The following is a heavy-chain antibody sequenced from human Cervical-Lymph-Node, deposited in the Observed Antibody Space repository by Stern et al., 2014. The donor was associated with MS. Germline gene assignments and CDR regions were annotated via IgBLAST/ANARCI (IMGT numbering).Heavy chain of an antibody. CDR3: ASLGGHNYGYFEY. V-gene: IGHV1-69*06. J-gene: IGHJ4*02. Sequence: QVQLVQSGAEVKKPGSSVKVSCKASGGTFRTYAINWVRQAPGQGLEWMGGIVPVCDSSTYAPKFQGRVAITADRSTNIIYMELNNLNSEDTAVYYCASLGGHNYGYFEYWGRGTLVTVSS. D-gene: IGHD5-18*01. CDR2: IVPVCDSS. CDR1: GGTFRTYA.